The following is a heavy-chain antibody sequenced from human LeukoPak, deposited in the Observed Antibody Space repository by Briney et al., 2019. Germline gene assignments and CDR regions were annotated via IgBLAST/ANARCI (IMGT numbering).Heavy chain of an antibody. V-gene: IGHV3-21*01. J-gene: IGHJ4*02. CDR1: GFTFSSYS. Sequence: GGSLRLSCAASGFTFSSYSMNWVRQAPGKWLEWVSAISSSSSYIYYADSVKGRFTISRDNAKNSLYLQMNSLRAEDTAVYYCASLSYSSGGSCHHDYWGQGTLVTVSS. CDR3: ASLSYSSGGSCHHDY. CDR2: ISSSSSYI. D-gene: IGHD2-15*01.